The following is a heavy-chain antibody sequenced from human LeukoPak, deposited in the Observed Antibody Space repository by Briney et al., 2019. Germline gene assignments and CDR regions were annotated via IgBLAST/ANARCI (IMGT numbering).Heavy chain of an antibody. V-gene: IGHV3-21*01. Sequence: GRSLRLSCAASGFTLSSYSMNWVRQAPGKGLEWVSSISSISSYIYYADSVKGRFTISRDNAKNSLYLQMNSLRAEDTAVYYCAREETYYDILTGYSPYYFDYWGQGTLVTVSS. D-gene: IGHD3-9*01. J-gene: IGHJ4*02. CDR1: GFTLSSYS. CDR3: AREETYYDILTGYSPYYFDY. CDR2: ISSISSYI.